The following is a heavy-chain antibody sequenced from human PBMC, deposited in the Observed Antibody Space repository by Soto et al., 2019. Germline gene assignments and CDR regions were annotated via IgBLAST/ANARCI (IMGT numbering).Heavy chain of an antibody. V-gene: IGHV3-15*01. CDR1: GFTFTNAW. J-gene: IGHJ5*02. Sequence: EVQLVESGGGLVKPGGSLRLSCAASGFTFTNAWMSWVRQAPGKGLEWVGRIKSKTDGGTTDYAAPVKGRFTISRDDSKNTLYLQMNSLKTEDTAVYYCTTVSSWSSSGINWFDPWGQGTLVTVSS. CDR2: IKSKTDGGTT. CDR3: TTVSSWSSSGINWFDP. D-gene: IGHD6-13*01.